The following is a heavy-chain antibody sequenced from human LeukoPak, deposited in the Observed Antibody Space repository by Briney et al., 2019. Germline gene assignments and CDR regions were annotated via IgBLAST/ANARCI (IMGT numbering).Heavy chain of an antibody. Sequence: ASVKVSCKASGGTFSSYAISWVRQAPGQGLEWMGGIIPIFGTANYAQKFQGRVTITADKSTSTAYMELSSLRSEDTAVYYCASRRSRFGELLYLDYWGQGTLVTVSS. J-gene: IGHJ4*02. V-gene: IGHV1-69*06. CDR2: IIPIFGTA. D-gene: IGHD3-10*01. CDR1: GGTFSSYA. CDR3: ASRRSRFGELLYLDY.